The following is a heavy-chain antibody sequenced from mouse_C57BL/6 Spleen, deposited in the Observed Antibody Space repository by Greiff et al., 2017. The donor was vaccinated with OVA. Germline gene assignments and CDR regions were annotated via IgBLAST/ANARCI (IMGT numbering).Heavy chain of an antibody. J-gene: IGHJ2*01. CDR1: GFNIKDYY. D-gene: IGHD1-1*01. Sequence: EVQLVESGAELVKPGASVKLSCTASGFNIKDYYMHWVKQRTEQGLEWIGRIDPEDGETKYAPKFQGKATITADTSSNTAYLQLSSLTSEDTAVYYCASLATVVEGFDYWGQGATLTVSS. CDR3: ASLATVVEGFDY. V-gene: IGHV14-2*01. CDR2: IDPEDGET.